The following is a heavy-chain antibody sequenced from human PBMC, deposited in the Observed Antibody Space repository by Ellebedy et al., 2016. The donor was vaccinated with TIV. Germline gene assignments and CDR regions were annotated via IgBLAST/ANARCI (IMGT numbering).Heavy chain of an antibody. CDR3: ARRTPYSSALDY. Sequence: PSETLSLTCTVSGGSISIYHWNWIRQSPGTGLEWIGYVLSPGGTYYNPSLKSPVTMSADTSKNQFSLRLSSVTAADTAIYYCARRTPYSSALDYWGQGILVTVSS. V-gene: IGHV4-4*08. D-gene: IGHD6-19*01. J-gene: IGHJ4*02. CDR1: GGSISIYH. CDR2: VLSPGGT.